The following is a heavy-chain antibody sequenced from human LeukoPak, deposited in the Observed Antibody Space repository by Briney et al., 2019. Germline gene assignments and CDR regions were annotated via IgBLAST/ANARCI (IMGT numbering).Heavy chain of an antibody. Sequence: GGSLRLSCAASRFTFRDHFMSWLRQPPGKGVEYVSYISSIGSDTYYSDSVNGLFTVSRGNAKNSLFLQMNSLRAEDTAVYYCATAPTEDGDGSSPGYWGQGTLVTVSS. CDR2: ISSIGSDT. CDR1: RFTFRDHF. D-gene: IGHD4-17*01. V-gene: IGHV3-11*04. J-gene: IGHJ4*02. CDR3: ATAPTEDGDGSSPGY.